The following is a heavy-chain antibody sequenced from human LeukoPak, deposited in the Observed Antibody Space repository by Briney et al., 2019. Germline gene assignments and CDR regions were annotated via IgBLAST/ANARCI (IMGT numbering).Heavy chain of an antibody. J-gene: IGHJ4*02. D-gene: IGHD3-10*01. CDR1: GFIFTTYR. Sequence: GESLQISSPVSGFIFTTYRTGWVRQMPGKGLESMGLIYPADSDTTYSPSFQGQVTISADRSISTVYLQWSSLKASDTAMYYCAKQSRDGSKTRGDYCDYCYRGTLVTVSS. CDR3: AKQSRDGSKTRGDYCDY. V-gene: IGHV5-51*01. CDR2: IYPADSDT.